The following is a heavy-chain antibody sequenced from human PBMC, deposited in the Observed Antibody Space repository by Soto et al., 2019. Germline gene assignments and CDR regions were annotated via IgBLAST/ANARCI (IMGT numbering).Heavy chain of an antibody. D-gene: IGHD4-17*01. J-gene: IGHJ4*02. Sequence: SETLSLTCTVSGGSISSSSYYWGWIRQPPGKGLEWIGNIYYSGNTYYNPSLKSRVIISVDTSKNQFSLKLNSVTAADTAVYYCARHQNADYVPSFDYWGQGTLVTVSS. V-gene: IGHV4-39*01. CDR3: ARHQNADYVPSFDY. CDR1: GGSISSSSYY. CDR2: IYYSGNT.